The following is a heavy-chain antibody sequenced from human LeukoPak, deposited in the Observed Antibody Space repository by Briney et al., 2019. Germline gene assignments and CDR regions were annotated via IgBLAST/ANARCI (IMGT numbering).Heavy chain of an antibody. CDR2: ISGSGTGT. CDR3: EKDCVGYQQPVQD. V-gene: IGHV3-23*01. J-gene: IGHJ1*01. CDR1: GVTFNTYA. D-gene: IGHD5-18*01. Sequence: GGSLRLSCAASGVTFNTYAMNWIRQAPGKGLEWVSAISGSGTGTYYADSVKGRFTISRDNSRNTMFLQMSSLTAEDTAIYYCEKDCVGYQQPVQDWGQGTLVTVSS.